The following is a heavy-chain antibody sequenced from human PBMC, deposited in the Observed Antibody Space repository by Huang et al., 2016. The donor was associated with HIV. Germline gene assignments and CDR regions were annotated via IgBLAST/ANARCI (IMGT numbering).Heavy chain of an antibody. CDR1: GGSFSAQI. J-gene: IGHJ4*02. Sequence: QVQLEQSGPAVRKPGSSVKVSCQASGGSFSAQIISWVRQAPGQGFEWMGGTIPLFRAPAYAQEFKGRVTMTADESTATIYMELNSLTSEDTAVYYCAMSLRYQYDSRSYWGRYFDYWGQGTLVTVSS. CDR2: TIPLFRAP. CDR3: AMSLRYQYDSRSYWGRYFDY. D-gene: IGHD3-16*01. V-gene: IGHV1-69*01.